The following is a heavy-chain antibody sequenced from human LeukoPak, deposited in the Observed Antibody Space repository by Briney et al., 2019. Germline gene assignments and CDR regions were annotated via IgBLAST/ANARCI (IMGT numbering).Heavy chain of an antibody. CDR3: ARDMYYYDSSGYSPDY. Sequence: GGSLRLSCAASGFTFDDYGMSWVRQAPGKGLEWVSGINWNGGGTGYADSVKGRFTISRDNAKNSLYLQMNSLRAEDTALYYCARDMYYYDSSGYSPDYWGQGTLVTVSS. D-gene: IGHD3-22*01. CDR2: INWNGGGT. J-gene: IGHJ4*02. V-gene: IGHV3-20*04. CDR1: GFTFDDYG.